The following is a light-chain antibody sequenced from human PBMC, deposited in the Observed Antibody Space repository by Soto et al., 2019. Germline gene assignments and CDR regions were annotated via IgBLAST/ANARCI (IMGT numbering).Light chain of an antibody. Sequence: EVVMTQSPATLSVSPGERATLSCRASQSVSSYLAWYQQRPGQSPRPLIYDASTRATGIPARFSASGSGTEFTLTISSLQSADFAVYYCQQYNYWPLTFGGGTKVEIK. CDR3: QQYNYWPLT. V-gene: IGKV3-15*01. J-gene: IGKJ4*01. CDR2: DAS. CDR1: QSVSSY.